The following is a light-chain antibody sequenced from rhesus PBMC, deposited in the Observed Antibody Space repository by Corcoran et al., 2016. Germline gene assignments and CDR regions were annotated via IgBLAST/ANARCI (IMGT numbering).Light chain of an antibody. V-gene: IGKV3-24*04. J-gene: IGKJ1*01. CDR2: PVS. CDR3: QQSSNLWT. CDR1: QSVGTY. Sequence: ETVVTQSPATLSLSPGERATLSCRASQSVGTYLAWYQQKPGQPPRHLIYPVSSRAIGIPDRFSGRGSGTDFTLTISSLEPEDVGVYYCQQSSNLWTFGQGTKVEIK.